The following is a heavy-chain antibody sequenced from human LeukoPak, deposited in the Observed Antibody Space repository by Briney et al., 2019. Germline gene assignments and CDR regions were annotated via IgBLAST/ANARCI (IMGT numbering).Heavy chain of an antibody. CDR2: INDDESVT. CDR3: AGASSEGVVIDATSFDL. J-gene: IGHJ4*02. CDR1: GFTFSSYW. Sequence: PGGSLRLSCAASGFTFSSYWMHWVRQAPGKGLVWVSRINDDESVTNYADSVKGRFTISRDNAKNTLYLQMNSLRAEDTAVYYCAGASSEGVVIDATSFDLWGQGTMVIVSS. V-gene: IGHV3-74*01. D-gene: IGHD2-15*01.